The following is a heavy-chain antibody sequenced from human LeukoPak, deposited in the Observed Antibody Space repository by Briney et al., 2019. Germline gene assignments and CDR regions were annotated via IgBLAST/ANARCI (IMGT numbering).Heavy chain of an antibody. CDR2: TYYRSRWYN. V-gene: IGHV6-1*01. CDR1: GDSVSTNSAA. J-gene: IGHJ4*02. D-gene: IGHD4-17*01. Sequence: SQTLSLTCAISGDSVSTNSAAWNWIRQSPSRGLEWLGRTYYRSRWYNDYAVSVKSRITINPDTSKNQFSLRLNSVTPEDTAVYYCARELRPLYYFDYWGQGTLVTVSS. CDR3: ARELRPLYYFDY.